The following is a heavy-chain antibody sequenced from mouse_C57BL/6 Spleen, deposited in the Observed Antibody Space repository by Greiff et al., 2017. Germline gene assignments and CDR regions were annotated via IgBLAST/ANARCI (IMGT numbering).Heavy chain of an antibody. CDR3: AREDYYGSSQPYWYFDV. J-gene: IGHJ1*03. D-gene: IGHD1-1*01. CDR2: IYPGSGST. V-gene: IGHV1-55*01. Sequence: VQLQQPGAELVKPGASVKMSCKASGYTFTSYWITWVKQRPGQGLEWIGDIYPGSGSTNYNEKFKSKATLTVDTSSSTAYMQLSSLTSEDSAVYYCAREDYYGSSQPYWYFDVWGTGTTVTVSS. CDR1: GYTFTSYW.